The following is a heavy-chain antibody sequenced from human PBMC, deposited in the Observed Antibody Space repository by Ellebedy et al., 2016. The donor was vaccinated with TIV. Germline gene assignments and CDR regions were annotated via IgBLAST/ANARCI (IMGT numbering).Heavy chain of an antibody. Sequence: GESLKISCAASGFTFSIYAMSWVRQAPGKGLEWVSLISGSGDSTYYADSVKGRFTISRDNSKNTLYLQMNSLRADDTAVYYCARELPLYCSGGSCYSYYFDYWGQGTLVTVSS. CDR3: ARELPLYCSGGSCYSYYFDY. J-gene: IGHJ4*02. CDR1: GFTFSIYA. V-gene: IGHV3-23*01. D-gene: IGHD2-15*01. CDR2: ISGSGDST.